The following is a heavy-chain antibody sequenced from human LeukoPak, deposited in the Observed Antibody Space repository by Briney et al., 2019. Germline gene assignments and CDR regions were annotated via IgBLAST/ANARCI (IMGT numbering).Heavy chain of an antibody. Sequence: GASVKVSCKASGGTFISYAISWVRQAPGQGLEWMGGIIPIFGTSNYAQKFQGRVTITADESTTTAYMELSSLKSEDTAVYYCARGHRIVAAGTGYYYVMDVWGQGTTVTVSS. CDR3: ARGHRIVAAGTGYYYVMDV. J-gene: IGHJ6*02. V-gene: IGHV1-69*13. CDR1: GGTFISYA. CDR2: IIPIFGTS. D-gene: IGHD6-13*01.